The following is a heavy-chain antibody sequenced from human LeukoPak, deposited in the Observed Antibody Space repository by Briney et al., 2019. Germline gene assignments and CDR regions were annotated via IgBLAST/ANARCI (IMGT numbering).Heavy chain of an antibody. CDR2: IGTAGDT. CDR1: GFTFSSYD. Sequence: TGGSLRLSCAASGFTFSSYDMHWVRQATGKGLEWVSAIGTAGDTYYPGSVKGRFTISRENAKNSLYLQMNSLRAGDTAVYYCARGIRYYDFWSGPTANWFDPWGQGTLVTVSS. CDR3: ARGIRYYDFWSGPTANWFDP. J-gene: IGHJ5*02. V-gene: IGHV3-13*01. D-gene: IGHD3-3*01.